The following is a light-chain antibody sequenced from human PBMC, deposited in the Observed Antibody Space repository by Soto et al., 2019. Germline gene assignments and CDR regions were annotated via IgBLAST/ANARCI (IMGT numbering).Light chain of an antibody. CDR1: QSVLIN. CDR3: QQYSSWPPYT. V-gene: IGKV3-15*01. CDR2: GAS. J-gene: IGKJ2*01. Sequence: EIVMTQSPATLSVSPGERATLSCRASQSVLINLAWYQQKPGQAPRLLIYGASTRATDIPARFSGSGSGTEFTLTISSLQSEDFAVYYCQQYSSWPPYTFGQGTTLEIK.